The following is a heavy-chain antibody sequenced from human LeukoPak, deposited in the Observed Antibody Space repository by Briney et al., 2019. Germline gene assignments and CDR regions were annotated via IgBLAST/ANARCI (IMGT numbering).Heavy chain of an antibody. V-gene: IGHV3-7*04. J-gene: IGHJ4*02. CDR2: IKADGSEK. CDR3: TRVGYIDEGIDY. D-gene: IGHD5-24*01. CDR1: GFTFDLYW. Sequence: GGSLRLSCTASGFTFDLYWMTWVRQAPGKGLEWVASIKADGSEKLYVDSVKGRFTISRENAKNSLYLQMNSLRAEDTAIYYCTRVGYIDEGIDYWGQGTLVTVSS.